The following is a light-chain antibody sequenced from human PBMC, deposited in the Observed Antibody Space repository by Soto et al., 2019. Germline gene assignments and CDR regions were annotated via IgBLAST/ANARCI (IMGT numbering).Light chain of an antibody. CDR2: AAS. J-gene: IGKJ4*01. CDR3: QQLWTYPLT. Sequence: DTQLTQSPSFLSVSVGDRVTIACRASQDVSRTVGWYQQKPGTAPKLLISAASTLNSGVPSRFSGSGSGTDFTLTISSLQPEDVATYFCQQLWTYPLTFGGGTKVEI. V-gene: IGKV1-9*01. CDR1: QDVSRT.